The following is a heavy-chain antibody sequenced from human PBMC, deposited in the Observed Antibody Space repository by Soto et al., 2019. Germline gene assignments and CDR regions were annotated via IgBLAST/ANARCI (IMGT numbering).Heavy chain of an antibody. CDR3: ARDAGWELLPYYYGMDV. CDR2: IIPIFGTA. J-gene: IGHJ6*02. CDR1: GGTFSSYA. V-gene: IGHV1-69*01. D-gene: IGHD1-26*01. Sequence: QVQLVQSGAEVKKPGSSVKVSCKASGGTFSSYAISWVRQAPGQGLEWMGGIIPIFGTANYAQKFQGRVTTTADESTSTAYMELSSLRSEDTAVYYCARDAGWELLPYYYGMDVWGQGTTVAVSS.